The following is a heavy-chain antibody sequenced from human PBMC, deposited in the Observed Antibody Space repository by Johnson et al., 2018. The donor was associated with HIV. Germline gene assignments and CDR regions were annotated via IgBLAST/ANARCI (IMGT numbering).Heavy chain of an antibody. D-gene: IGHD6-13*01. Sequence: QEQLVESGGGVVQPGKSLRLSCAASGFTFSSYGMHWVRQAAGKGLEWVALIWYDGSNKYYADSVKGRFTISRDNSKNTLYLQMNTLRAEDTAVYYCARDFRYSSSWYDAFDIWGQGTMVTVYS. J-gene: IGHJ3*02. V-gene: IGHV3-33*01. CDR2: IWYDGSNK. CDR1: GFTFSSYG. CDR3: ARDFRYSSSWYDAFDI.